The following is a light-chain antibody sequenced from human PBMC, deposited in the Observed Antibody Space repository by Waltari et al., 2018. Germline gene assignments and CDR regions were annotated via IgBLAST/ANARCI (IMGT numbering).Light chain of an antibody. CDR3: QQYKSPTWT. J-gene: IGKJ1*01. CDR2: ATS. V-gene: IGKV1-39*01. CDR1: QSISSY. Sequence: DIQMTQSPSSLSASVGDRVTITCRASQSISSYLNWYQQKPGKAPKLLIYATSNLQSGVPSRFSGSGSGTDFTLTINSLQPDDFATYYCQQYKSPTWTFGQGTKVEIK.